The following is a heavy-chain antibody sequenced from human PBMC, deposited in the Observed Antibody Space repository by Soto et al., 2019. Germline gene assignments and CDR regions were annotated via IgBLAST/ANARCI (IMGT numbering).Heavy chain of an antibody. CDR1: GFTFSSYW. D-gene: IGHD6-19*01. CDR2: INSDGSST. CDR3: ARGVAVIGYGMDV. V-gene: IGHV3-74*01. Sequence: EVQLVESGGGLVQPGGSLRLSCAASGFTFSSYWMHWVRQAPGKGLVWVSRINSDGSSTSYADSVKGRFTISRDNAKNTLYLQTNSLRAEDTAVYYCARGVAVIGYGMDVWGQGTTVTVSS. J-gene: IGHJ6*02.